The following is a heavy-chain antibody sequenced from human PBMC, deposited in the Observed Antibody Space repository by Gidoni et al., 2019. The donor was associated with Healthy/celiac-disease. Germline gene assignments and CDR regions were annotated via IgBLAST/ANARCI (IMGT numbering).Heavy chain of an antibody. CDR2: ISYEGSNK. D-gene: IGHD3-3*01. V-gene: IGHV3-30*18. J-gene: IGHJ6*03. CDR3: AKEGEFIHYYYKDV. CDR1: GFTFRSYG. Sequence: QVQLVESGGGVVQPGRSLRLSFAASGFTFRSYGMHWVRQAPGKGLEWVAVISYEGSNKYYADSVKGRFTISRDNSKNTLYLQMNSLRAEDTAVYYCAKEGEFIHYYYKDVWGKGTTVTVSS.